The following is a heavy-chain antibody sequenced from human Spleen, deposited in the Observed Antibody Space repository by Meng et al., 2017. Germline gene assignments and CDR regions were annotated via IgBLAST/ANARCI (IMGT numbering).Heavy chain of an antibody. J-gene: IGHJ3*02. CDR3: ARHVSTAMVVVGDAFDI. Sequence: SLKISCAASGFTFDDYAMHWVRQAPGKGLEWVSGISWNSGSIGYADSVKGRFTISRDNAKNSLYLQMNSLRAEDTALYYCARHVSTAMVVVGDAFDIWGQGTMVTVSS. D-gene: IGHD5-18*01. CDR1: GFTFDDYA. CDR2: ISWNSGSI. V-gene: IGHV3-9*01.